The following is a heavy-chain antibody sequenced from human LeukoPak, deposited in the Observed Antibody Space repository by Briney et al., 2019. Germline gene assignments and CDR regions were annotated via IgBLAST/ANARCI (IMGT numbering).Heavy chain of an antibody. J-gene: IGHJ4*02. Sequence: ASVKVSCKASGYTFTGYYMHWVRQAPGQGLKWMGWINPNSGGTNYAQKFQGRVTMTRDTSISTAYMELSRLRSDDTAVYYCARADWNDGEIDYWGQGTLVTVSS. CDR1: GYTFTGYY. CDR2: INPNSGGT. CDR3: ARADWNDGEIDY. V-gene: IGHV1-2*02. D-gene: IGHD1-1*01.